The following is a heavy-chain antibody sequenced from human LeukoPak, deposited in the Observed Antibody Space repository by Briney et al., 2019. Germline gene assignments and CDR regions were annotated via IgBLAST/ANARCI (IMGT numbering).Heavy chain of an antibody. CDR3: AKGGLPGDY. D-gene: IGHD3-16*01. J-gene: IGHJ4*02. CDR2: ISDSGSNT. CDR1: GFTFSRYA. V-gene: IGHV3-23*01. Sequence: GGSLRLSCAASGFTFSRYAMSWVRQAPGKGLEWVSGISDSGSNTNYADSVKGRFTISRDNSKNTLYLQMNSLRAGDTAVYYCAKGGLPGDYWGQGTLVTVSS.